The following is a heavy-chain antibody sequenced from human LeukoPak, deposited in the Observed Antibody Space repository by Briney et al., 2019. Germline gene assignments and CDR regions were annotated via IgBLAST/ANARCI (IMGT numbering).Heavy chain of an antibody. D-gene: IGHD1-14*01. V-gene: IGHV3-30-3*02. CDR2: ISFDGSNK. CDR1: GFTFSSYA. J-gene: IGHJ4*02. Sequence: GGSLRLSCAASGFTFSSYAMHWVRQAPGKGLEWVALISFDGSNKYYADSVKGRFTISRDNSKNTLYLQMNSLRAEDTAVYYCAKLYLPGTPYFDYWGQGTLVTVSS. CDR3: AKLYLPGTPYFDY.